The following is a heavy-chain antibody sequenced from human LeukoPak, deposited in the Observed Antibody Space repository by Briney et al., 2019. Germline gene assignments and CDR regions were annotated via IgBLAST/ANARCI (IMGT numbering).Heavy chain of an antibody. J-gene: IGHJ4*02. Sequence: GRSLRLSCAASGFTFSNYPMHWVRQAPGKGREWVAVVPDDGNNIYYAGSVKGRFTISRDNSKTTLYLQTNSLRAEDTALYSCVRDRDSTGYYDYWGQGTLVTVSS. V-gene: IGHV3-30*04. D-gene: IGHD3-22*01. CDR2: VPDDGNNI. CDR3: VRDRDSTGYYDY. CDR1: GFTFSNYP.